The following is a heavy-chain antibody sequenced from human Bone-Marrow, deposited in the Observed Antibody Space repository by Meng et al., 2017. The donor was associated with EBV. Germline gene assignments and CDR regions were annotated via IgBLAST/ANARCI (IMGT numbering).Heavy chain of an antibody. D-gene: IGHD6-19*01. J-gene: IGHJ4*02. Sequence: QLQLQESGPGLVKPSGNLSLTCAVSGASISSGYWWTWVRQPPGKGLEWIGEVSHSGSTNYNPSLKSRVTISLDKSENQFFLKVTSVTAADTAVYYCAASPGWWRLDYWGQGTLVTVSS. CDR3: AASPGWWRLDY. V-gene: IGHV4-4*02. CDR1: GASISSGYW. CDR2: VSHSGST.